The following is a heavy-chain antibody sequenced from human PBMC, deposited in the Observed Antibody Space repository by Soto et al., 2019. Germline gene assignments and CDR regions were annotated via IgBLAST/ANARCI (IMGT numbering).Heavy chain of an antibody. J-gene: IGHJ5*02. V-gene: IGHV4-59*01. Sequence: SETLSLTCTVSGGSISSYYWSWIRQPPGKGLEWIGYIYYSGSTNYNPSLKSRVTISVDTSKNQFSLKLSSVTAADTAVYYCARAGSKLRYFDWLTIADNWFDPWGQGTLVTVSS. D-gene: IGHD3-9*01. CDR1: GGSISSYY. CDR3: ARAGSKLRYFDWLTIADNWFDP. CDR2: IYYSGST.